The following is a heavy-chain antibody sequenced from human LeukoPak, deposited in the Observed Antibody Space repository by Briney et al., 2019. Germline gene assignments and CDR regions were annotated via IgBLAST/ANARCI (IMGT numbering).Heavy chain of an antibody. CDR1: GFTFSNYA. D-gene: IGHD5-18*01. V-gene: IGHV3-23*01. J-gene: IGHJ6*02. Sequence: GGSLRLSCAASGFTFSNYAMSWVCQAPGKGLEWVSAISGRAGSPYYADSVKGRFTISRDNSKNTLYLQMNSLRAEDTAVYYCARIRPPGDYYYYGMDVWGQGTTVTVSS. CDR2: ISGRAGSP. CDR3: ARIRPPGDYYYYGMDV.